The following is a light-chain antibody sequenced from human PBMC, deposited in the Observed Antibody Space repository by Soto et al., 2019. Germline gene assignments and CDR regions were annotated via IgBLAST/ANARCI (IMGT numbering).Light chain of an antibody. V-gene: IGKV3-11*01. CDR1: QSVSSD. J-gene: IGKJ4*01. Sequence: EIVLTQSPATLSLSPGERATFSCRASQSVSSDLVWYQHKPGQAPRLLIYDASNRATGIPARFSVSGSGTDFTLTISSLEPEDFAVYYCQQRSNWPPLTFGGGTKVEIK. CDR2: DAS. CDR3: QQRSNWPPLT.